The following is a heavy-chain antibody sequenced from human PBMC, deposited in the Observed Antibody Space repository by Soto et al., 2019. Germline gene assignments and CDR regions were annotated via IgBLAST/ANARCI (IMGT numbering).Heavy chain of an antibody. V-gene: IGHV4-30-4*01. CDR3: ARVEKRLLQFNSEYSQY. Sequence: SETLSLTCTVSGGSISSGDYYWSWIRQPPGKGLEWIGYIYYSGSTYYNPSLKSRVTISVDTSKNQFSPKLSSVTAADTAVYYCARVEKRLLQFNSEYSQYWGQGTLVTVSS. CDR2: IYYSGST. J-gene: IGHJ1*01. D-gene: IGHD2-21*01. CDR1: GGSISSGDYY.